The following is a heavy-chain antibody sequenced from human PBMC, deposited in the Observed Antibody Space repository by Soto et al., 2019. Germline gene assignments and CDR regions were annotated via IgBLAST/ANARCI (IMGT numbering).Heavy chain of an antibody. J-gene: IGHJ4*02. CDR2: IWYDGSNK. CDR3: ARAQHIVVVTTTPADY. D-gene: IGHD2-21*02. CDR1: GFTFSSYD. V-gene: IGHV3-33*01. Sequence: QVQLVESGGGVVQPGRSLRLSCAASGFTFSSYDMHWVRQAPGKGLGWVAVIWYDGSNKYYADSVKGRFTISRDNSKNTLYLQMNSLRAEDTAVYYCARAQHIVVVTTTPADYWGQGTLVTVSS.